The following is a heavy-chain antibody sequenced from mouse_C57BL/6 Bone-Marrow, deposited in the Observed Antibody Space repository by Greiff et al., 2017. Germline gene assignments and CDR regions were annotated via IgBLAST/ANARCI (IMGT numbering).Heavy chain of an antibody. Sequence: QVQLQQPGADLVKPGASVKMSCKASGYTFTSYWITWVKQRPGQGLEWIGDIYPTSGRTKYNEKFKSKAILTVDTSSNTAYMQRSSRTSEDSAVFYCARSGPLGRSFDFWGQGTALTVSS. CDR1: GYTFTSYW. V-gene: IGHV1-55*01. CDR3: ARSGPLGRSFDF. D-gene: IGHD4-1*01. J-gene: IGHJ2*01. CDR2: IYPTSGRT.